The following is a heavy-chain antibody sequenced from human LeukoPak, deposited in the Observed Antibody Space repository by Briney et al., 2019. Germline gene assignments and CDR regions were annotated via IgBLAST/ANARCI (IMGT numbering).Heavy chain of an antibody. Sequence: GRSLRLTCAASGFTFSTYAMHWVRQAPGKGLEWVAVIWYDGSNKYYADSVKGRFTISRDNSKNTLYLQMNSLRAEDTAAYYCARAFMGHDAFDIWGQGTMVTVSS. J-gene: IGHJ3*02. CDR1: GFTFSTYA. CDR2: IWYDGSNK. V-gene: IGHV3-33*01. CDR3: ARAFMGHDAFDI. D-gene: IGHD1-26*01.